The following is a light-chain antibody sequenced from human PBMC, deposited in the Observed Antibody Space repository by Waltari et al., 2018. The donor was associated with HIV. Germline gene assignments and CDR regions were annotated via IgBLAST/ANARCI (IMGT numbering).Light chain of an antibody. V-gene: IGLV2-11*01. CDR1: SSDVGGYNY. CDR2: DVN. CDR3: CSYADNYTWV. J-gene: IGLJ3*02. Sequence: QSALTQPRSMSGPPGQPVPIPCTGTSSDVGGYNYVSWYQQHPGKAPKLMIFDVNKRPSGVPDRFSGSKSGNTASLTISGLQAEDEADYYCCSYADNYTWVFGGGTKLTVL.